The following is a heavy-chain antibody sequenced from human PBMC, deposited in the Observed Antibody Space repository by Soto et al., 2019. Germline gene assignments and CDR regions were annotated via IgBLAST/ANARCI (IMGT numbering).Heavy chain of an antibody. CDR2: IYLSGTT. J-gene: IGHJ3*02. D-gene: IGHD6-6*01. CDR3: ARSPSTSSIGTFDI. Sequence: QVQLQESGPGLVKPSETLSLTCTVSGGSISSFYWNWIRLSAGKGLEWIGRIYLSGTTTYNPSLQSRVTMSVDTSKNQFSLNLSSLTAADTAVYYCARSPSTSSIGTFDIWGQGTTVTVSS. CDR1: GGSISSFY. V-gene: IGHV4-4*07.